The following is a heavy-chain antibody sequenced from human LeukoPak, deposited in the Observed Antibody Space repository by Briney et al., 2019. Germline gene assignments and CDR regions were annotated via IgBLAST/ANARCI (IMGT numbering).Heavy chain of an antibody. CDR3: ARGYYDYVWGSYRYTDFISDY. D-gene: IGHD3-16*02. CDR2: INTNTGNP. V-gene: IGHV7-4-1*02. J-gene: IGHJ4*02. CDR1: GYTFTSYG. Sequence: ASVKVSCKASGYTFTSYGISWVRQAPGQGLEWMGWINTNTGNPTYAQGFTGRFVFSLDTSVSTAYLQISSLKAEDTAVYYCARGYYDYVWGSYRYTDFISDYWGQGTLITVSS.